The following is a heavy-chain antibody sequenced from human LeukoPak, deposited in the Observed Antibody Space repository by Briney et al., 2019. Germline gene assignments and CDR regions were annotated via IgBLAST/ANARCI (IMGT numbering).Heavy chain of an antibody. Sequence: SETLSLTCSVSGDSIISGYSLGWIRQPPGKGLEWIGSFYRSGNTYYNPSLKSRVTISLDTSKNQFSLKLSSVTAADTAVYYCARGLSYMDVWGRGTTVTVSS. CDR1: GDSIISGYS. CDR3: ARGLSYMDV. V-gene: IGHV4-38-2*02. CDR2: FYRSGNT. J-gene: IGHJ6*03.